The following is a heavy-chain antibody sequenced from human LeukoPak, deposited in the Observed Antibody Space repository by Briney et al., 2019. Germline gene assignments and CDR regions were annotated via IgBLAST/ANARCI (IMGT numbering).Heavy chain of an antibody. CDR1: GFTFNTYE. J-gene: IGHJ4*02. Sequence: GGSLRLSCAASGFTFNTYEMNWVRQAPGKGLEWVSYISSSGSTIYYADSVKGRFTISRDNAKNSLYLQMNSLRAEDTAVYYCARDYRSVADYWGQGTLVTVSS. CDR3: ARDYRSVADY. D-gene: IGHD1-14*01. CDR2: ISSSGSTI. V-gene: IGHV3-48*03.